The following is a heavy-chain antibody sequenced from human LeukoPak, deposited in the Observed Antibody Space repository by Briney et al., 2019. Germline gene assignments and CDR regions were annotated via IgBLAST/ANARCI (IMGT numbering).Heavy chain of an antibody. J-gene: IGHJ4*02. CDR2: ISYSGST. Sequence: SETLSLTCTVSGGSINTYYWSWIRQPPGKGLEWIGYISYSGSTSYNPSLKSRVTITVDTSKNQFSLKLSSVTAADTAVYCCAREGYDSNIYYKADYWGQGTLVTVSS. CDR1: GGSINTYY. CDR3: AREGYDSNIYYKADY. D-gene: IGHD3-22*01. V-gene: IGHV4-59*01.